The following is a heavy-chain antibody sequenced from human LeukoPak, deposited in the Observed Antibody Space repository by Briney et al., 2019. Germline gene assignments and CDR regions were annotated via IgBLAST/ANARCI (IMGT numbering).Heavy chain of an antibody. V-gene: IGHV1-46*01. J-gene: IGHJ4*02. CDR1: GYTFTGYY. CDR2: INSSGGTT. Sequence: ASVKVSCKASGYTFTGYYMHWVRQAPGQGLEWMGIINSSGGTTSYAQKFQGSVTMTRDTSTSTVYMELSSLRSEDTAVYYCARGGWYYFDYWGQGTLGTVSS. CDR3: ARGGWYYFDY. D-gene: IGHD6-19*01.